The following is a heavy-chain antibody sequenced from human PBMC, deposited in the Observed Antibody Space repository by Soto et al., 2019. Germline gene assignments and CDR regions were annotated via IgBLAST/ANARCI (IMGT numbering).Heavy chain of an antibody. D-gene: IGHD2-21*02. CDR3: ARARSPTALVTALLGY. Sequence: PGGSLRLSCAASGFTFSTYALHWVRQAPGQGPECVALISSDGNNKFYADSVRGRFTISRDNSKNTLFLQMNSLRAEDTAVYYCARARSPTALVTALLGYWGQGTLVTVSS. V-gene: IGHV3-30-3*01. CDR2: ISSDGNNK. CDR1: GFTFSTYA. J-gene: IGHJ4*02.